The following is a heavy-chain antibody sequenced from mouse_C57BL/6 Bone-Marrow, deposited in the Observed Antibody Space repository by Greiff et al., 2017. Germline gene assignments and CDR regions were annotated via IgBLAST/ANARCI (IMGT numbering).Heavy chain of an antibody. CDR2: IYPGSGST. CDR1: GYTFTSYW. V-gene: IGHV1-55*01. CDR3: ARERRAMDY. J-gene: IGHJ4*01. Sequence: QVHVKQPGAELVKPGASVKMSCKASGYTFTSYWITWVKQRPGQGLEWIGDIYPGSGSTNYNEKFKSKATLTVDTSSSTAYMQLSSLTSEDSAVYYCARERRAMDYWGQGTSVTVSS.